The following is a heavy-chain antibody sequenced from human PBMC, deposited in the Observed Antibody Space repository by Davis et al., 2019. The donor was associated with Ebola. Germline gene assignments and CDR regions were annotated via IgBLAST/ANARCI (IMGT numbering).Heavy chain of an antibody. Sequence: AASVKVSCKASGYTFTGYYMHWVRQAPGQGLEWMGWINPNSGGTNYAQKFQGWVTMTRDTSISTAYMELRSLRSDDTAVYYCAREGVWFGELLSYYFDYWGQGTLVTVSS. CDR1: GYTFTGYY. V-gene: IGHV1-2*04. CDR3: AREGVWFGELLSYYFDY. D-gene: IGHD3-10*01. CDR2: INPNSGGT. J-gene: IGHJ4*02.